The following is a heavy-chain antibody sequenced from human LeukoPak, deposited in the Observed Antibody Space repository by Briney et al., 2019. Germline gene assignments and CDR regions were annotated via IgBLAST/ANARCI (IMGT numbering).Heavy chain of an antibody. Sequence: LGESLKISCKASGYSFTTYWIGWVRQMPGKGLGWVGNIYPGDSDTRYSPSFQGRVTISVDKSIGTAYLQWSSLKASDTAIYYCARRNGYDSSCYFDYWGQGNLVTVSS. CDR1: GYSFTTYW. CDR3: ARRNGYDSSCYFDY. CDR2: IYPGDSDT. J-gene: IGHJ4*02. D-gene: IGHD5-12*01. V-gene: IGHV5-51*01.